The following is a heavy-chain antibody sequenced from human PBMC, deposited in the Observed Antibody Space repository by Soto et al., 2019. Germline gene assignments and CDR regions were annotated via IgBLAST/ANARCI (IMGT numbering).Heavy chain of an antibody. CDR3: AKDIGYCSGGSCYSLDY. J-gene: IGHJ4*02. V-gene: IGHV3-9*01. CDR1: GFTFDDYA. Sequence: VQLVESGGGLVQPGRSLRLSCAASGFTFDDYAMHWVRQAPGKGLEWVSGISWNSGSIGYADSVKGRFTISRDNAKNSLYLQMNSLRAEDTALYYCAKDIGYCSGGSCYSLDYWGQGTLVTVSS. CDR2: ISWNSGSI. D-gene: IGHD2-15*01.